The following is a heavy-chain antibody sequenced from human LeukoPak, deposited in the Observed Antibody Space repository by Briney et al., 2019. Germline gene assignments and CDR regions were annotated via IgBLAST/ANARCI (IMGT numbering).Heavy chain of an antibody. D-gene: IGHD3-10*01. CDR2: ISYDGSNK. CDR3: ANQLGGSGRDYYGMDV. CDR1: GFTFSSYG. J-gene: IGHJ6*02. Sequence: GGSLRLSCAASGFTFSSYGMHWVRQAPGKGLEWVAVISYDGSNKYYADSVKGRFTISRDNSKNTLYLQMNSLRAEDTAVYYCANQLGGSGRDYYGMDVWGQGTTVTVSS. V-gene: IGHV3-30*18.